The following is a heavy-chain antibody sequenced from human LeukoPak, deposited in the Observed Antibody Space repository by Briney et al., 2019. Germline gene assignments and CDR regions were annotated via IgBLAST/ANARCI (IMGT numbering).Heavy chain of an antibody. J-gene: IGHJ6*02. CDR1: GFTFSSYG. CDR2: ISNDGSNK. CDR3: AKDRSAATTVTFYYYYGMDV. V-gene: IGHV3-30*18. D-gene: IGHD4-17*01. Sequence: GGSLRLSCAASGFTFSSYGMHWVRQVPGKGLEWVAAISNDGSNKYYADSVKDRFTISRDNSKNTLYLQMNSLRAEDTAVYYCAKDRSAATTVTFYYYYGMDVWGHGTTVTVSS.